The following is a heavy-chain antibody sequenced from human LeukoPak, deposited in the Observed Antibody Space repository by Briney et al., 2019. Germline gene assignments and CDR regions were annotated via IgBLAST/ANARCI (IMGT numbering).Heavy chain of an antibody. D-gene: IGHD6-13*01. CDR1: GGSINSYY. V-gene: IGHV4-59*01. CDR3: ARMEAAADYCFDY. J-gene: IGHJ4*01. CDR2: IYYSGST. Sequence: SETLSLTCTVSGGSINSYYWSWIRQPPGKGLEWIGYIYYSGSTNYNPSLKSRVTISVDTSKNQFSLKLSSVTAADTAVYYCARMEAAADYCFDYWAHGTLVTVSS.